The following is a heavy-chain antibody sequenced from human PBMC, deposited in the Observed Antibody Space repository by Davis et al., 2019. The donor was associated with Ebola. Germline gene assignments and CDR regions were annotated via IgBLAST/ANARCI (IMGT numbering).Heavy chain of an antibody. V-gene: IGHV3-23*01. Sequence: GASLKISCAASGFVFRNYVMSWVRQAPGKGLEWVSTLGTSAGTYYADSVKGRFTISRDNSKNTLYLQMNGLRVEDTAIYYCARASTRGYYDSSGLFDYWGQGTLVTVSS. J-gene: IGHJ4*02. CDR1: GFVFRNYV. CDR3: ARASTRGYYDSSGLFDY. CDR2: LGTSAGT. D-gene: IGHD3-22*01.